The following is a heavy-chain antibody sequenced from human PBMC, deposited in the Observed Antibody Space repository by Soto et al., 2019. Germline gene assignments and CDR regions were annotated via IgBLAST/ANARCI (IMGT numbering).Heavy chain of an antibody. CDR3: ARVRYCSGGSCSPRFAP. CDR1: GGSISSGGYY. V-gene: IGHV4-31*03. J-gene: IGHJ5*02. Sequence: QVQLQESGPGLVKPSQTLSLTCTVSGGSISSGGYYWSWIRQHPGKGLEWIGYIYYSGSTYYNPSLKSRVTISVDTSKTQFSLKLSSVTAADTAVYYCARVRYCSGGSCSPRFAPWGQGTLVTVSS. CDR2: IYYSGST. D-gene: IGHD2-15*01.